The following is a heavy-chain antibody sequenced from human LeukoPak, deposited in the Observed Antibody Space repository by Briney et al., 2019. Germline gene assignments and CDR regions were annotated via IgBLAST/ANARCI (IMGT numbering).Heavy chain of an antibody. Sequence: ASVKVSCKASGYTFTGYYMHWVRQAPGQGLEWMGWINPNSGGTNYAQKFQGRVTMTRDTSISTAYMELSRLRSDDTAVYYCARALATVVTRKFGNAGQSDYWGQGTLVTVSS. V-gene: IGHV1-2*02. CDR3: ARALATVVTRKFGNAGQSDY. CDR1: GYTFTGYY. D-gene: IGHD4-23*01. CDR2: INPNSGGT. J-gene: IGHJ4*02.